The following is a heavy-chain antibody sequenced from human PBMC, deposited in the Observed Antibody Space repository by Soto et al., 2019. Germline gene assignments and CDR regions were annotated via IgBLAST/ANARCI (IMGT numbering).Heavy chain of an antibody. J-gene: IGHJ4*02. CDR1: GYTLTELS. Sequence: ASVKVSCKVSGYTLTELSMHWVRQAPGKGHEWMGGFDPEDGETIYAQKFQGRVTMTEDTSTDTAYMELSSLRSEDTAVYYCATSSLFYYDSSGPMYWGQGTLVTVSS. CDR3: ATSSLFYYDSSGPMY. D-gene: IGHD3-22*01. V-gene: IGHV1-24*01. CDR2: FDPEDGET.